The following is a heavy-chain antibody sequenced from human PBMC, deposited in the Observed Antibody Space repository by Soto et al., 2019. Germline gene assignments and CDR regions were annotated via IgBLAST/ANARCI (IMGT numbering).Heavy chain of an antibody. CDR2: IWYDGSNK. D-gene: IGHD3-9*01. Sequence: PGGSLRLSCAASGFTFSSYGMHWVRQAPGKGLEWVAVIWYDGSNKYYADSVKGRFTISRDNSKNTLYLQMNSLRAEDTAVYYCARAGYYDILTGYYHYYGMDVWGQGTTVTVSS. J-gene: IGHJ6*02. CDR1: GFTFSSYG. CDR3: ARAGYYDILTGYYHYYGMDV. V-gene: IGHV3-33*01.